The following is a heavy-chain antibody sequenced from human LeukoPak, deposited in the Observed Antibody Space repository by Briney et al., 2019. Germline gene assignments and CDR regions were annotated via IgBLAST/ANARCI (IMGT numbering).Heavy chain of an antibody. V-gene: IGHV3-23*01. CDR2: ISGSGGNT. Sequence: GGSLRLSCAGSGLTFSTFAMSWVRQAPGKGLEWVSTISGSGGNTYHVDSVKGRFTISRDNSKNTLYLEMNSLRAEGTAVYYCAKDRRFLEWLTSPLDYWGQGTLVTVSS. D-gene: IGHD3-3*01. CDR3: AKDRRFLEWLTSPLDY. J-gene: IGHJ4*02. CDR1: GLTFSTFA.